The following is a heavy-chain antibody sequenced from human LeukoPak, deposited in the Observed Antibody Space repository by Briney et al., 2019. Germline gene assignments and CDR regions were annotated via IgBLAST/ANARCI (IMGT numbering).Heavy chain of an antibody. J-gene: IGHJ6*03. D-gene: IGHD3-10*01. CDR1: GGSFSGYY. Sequence: SETLSLTCAVYGGSFSGYYWSWIRQPPGKGLEWIGEINHSGSTNYNPSLKSRVTISVDTSKNQFSLKLSSVTAADTAVYYCAIYYYGSGSYGPQRDYYYYYMDVWGKGTTVTVSS. CDR3: AIYYYGSGSYGPQRDYYYYYMDV. V-gene: IGHV4-34*01. CDR2: INHSGST.